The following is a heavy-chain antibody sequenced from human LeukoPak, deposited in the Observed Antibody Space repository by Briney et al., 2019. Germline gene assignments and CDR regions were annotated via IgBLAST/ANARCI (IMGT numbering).Heavy chain of an antibody. CDR1: GYSFTTYW. D-gene: IGHD2-21*02. Sequence: GESLKLSCKGSGYSFTTYWIGWVRQMPGKGLEWMGIIYPGDSDTRYSPSFQGQVTISADKSISTAYLQWSSLKASDTAMYYCARTYCGGDCYYSYFDYWGQGTLVTVSS. CDR3: ARTYCGGDCYYSYFDY. V-gene: IGHV5-51*01. J-gene: IGHJ4*02. CDR2: IYPGDSDT.